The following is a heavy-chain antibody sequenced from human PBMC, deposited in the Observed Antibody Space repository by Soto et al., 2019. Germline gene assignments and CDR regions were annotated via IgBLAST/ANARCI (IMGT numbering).Heavy chain of an antibody. Sequence: GASVKVSCKASGGTFSSYTISWVRQAPGQGLEWMGRIIPILGIANYAQKFQGRVTITADKSTSTAYMELSSLRSEDTAVYYCARDDYYGSGSYYYYYYYMDVWGKGTTVTVSS. CDR1: GGTFSSYT. D-gene: IGHD3-10*01. V-gene: IGHV1-69*04. J-gene: IGHJ6*03. CDR2: IIPILGIA. CDR3: ARDDYYGSGSYYYYYYYMDV.